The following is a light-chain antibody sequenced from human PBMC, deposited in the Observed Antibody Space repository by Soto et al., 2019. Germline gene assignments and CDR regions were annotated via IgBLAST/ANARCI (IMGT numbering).Light chain of an antibody. V-gene: IGKV1-5*01. CDR3: QQYEGNTT. Sequence: DIQLTQSPSTLSASIGDRVVITCRASQTIDRWLAWYQQRPGLAPRLLIYDASTLESGVPSRFSGSGSETEFTLTISSLKPDDFATYHCQQYEGNTTFGQGTNVEVK. CDR1: QTIDRW. J-gene: IGKJ1*01. CDR2: DAS.